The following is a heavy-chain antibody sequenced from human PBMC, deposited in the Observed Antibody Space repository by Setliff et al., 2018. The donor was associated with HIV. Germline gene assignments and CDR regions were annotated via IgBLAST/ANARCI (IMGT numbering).Heavy chain of an antibody. CDR3: ASRVYYYDSNNFLREEGFDP. D-gene: IGHD3-22*01. Sequence: SETLSLTCTVSGGSASNSRYYWAWIRQPPGKGLEYIGSIHYNEKTYYNPSLKSRVAISIDTSKNQFSLNLTSVTAADTAVYYCASRVYYYDSNNFLREEGFDPWGQGTLVTVSS. CDR1: GGSASNSRYY. V-gene: IGHV4-39*01. J-gene: IGHJ5*02. CDR2: IHYNEKT.